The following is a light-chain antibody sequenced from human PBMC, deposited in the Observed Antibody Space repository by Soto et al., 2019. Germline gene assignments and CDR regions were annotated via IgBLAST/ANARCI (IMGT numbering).Light chain of an antibody. Sequence: QSVLTQPASVYGAPGGSSSISCTGTSSDVGGYNYVPWYQQHPGKAPKLMIYDVSNRPSGVSNRFSGSKSGNTASLTISGLQAEDEADYYCSSYTSSSTLYVFRTRTKVTVL. CDR1: SSDVGGYNY. CDR2: DVS. V-gene: IGLV2-14*01. CDR3: SSYTSSSTLYV. J-gene: IGLJ1*01.